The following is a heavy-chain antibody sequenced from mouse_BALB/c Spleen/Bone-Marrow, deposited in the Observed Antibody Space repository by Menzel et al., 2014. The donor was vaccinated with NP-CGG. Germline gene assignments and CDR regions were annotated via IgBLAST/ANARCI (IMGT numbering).Heavy chain of an antibody. V-gene: IGHV3-2*02. CDR3: TRGTTAGFAY. D-gene: IGHD1-2*01. CDR1: GYSITSDYA. J-gene: IGHJ3*01. Sequence: DVQLVESGPGLVKPSQSLSLTCTVTGYSITSDYAWNWIQQFPGNKLEWMGYISYSANTNYNPSLKSRISITRDTSKNQFFLQLNSVTAEDTATYYCTRGTTAGFAYWGLGTLVTVSA. CDR2: ISYSANT.